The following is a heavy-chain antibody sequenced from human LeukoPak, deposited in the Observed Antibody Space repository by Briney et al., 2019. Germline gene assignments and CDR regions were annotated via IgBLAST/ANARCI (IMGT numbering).Heavy chain of an antibody. CDR2: ISGSGGST. J-gene: IGHJ6*04. Sequence: GGSLRLSCAASGFTFSSYGMSWVRQAPGKGLEWVSAISGSGGSTYYADSVKGRFTISRDNAKNSLYLQMNSLRAEDTAVYYCAELGITMSGGVWGKGTTVTISS. D-gene: IGHD3-10*02. CDR3: AELGITMSGGV. V-gene: IGHV3-23*01. CDR1: GFTFSSYG.